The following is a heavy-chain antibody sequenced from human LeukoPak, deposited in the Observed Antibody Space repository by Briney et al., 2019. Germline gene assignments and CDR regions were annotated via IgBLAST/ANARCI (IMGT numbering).Heavy chain of an antibody. CDR3: AKGRGSGTYTVDY. J-gene: IGHJ4*02. CDR1: GFTFSTYA. Sequence: GGSLRPSCAASGFTFSTYAMNWVRQAPGKGLEWVSTISGSNTYYADSVKGRFTISRDNSKNTLYLQMNSLRAEDTAVYYCAKGRGSGTYTVDYWGQGTLVTVSS. D-gene: IGHD1-26*01. V-gene: IGHV3-23*01. CDR2: ISGSNT.